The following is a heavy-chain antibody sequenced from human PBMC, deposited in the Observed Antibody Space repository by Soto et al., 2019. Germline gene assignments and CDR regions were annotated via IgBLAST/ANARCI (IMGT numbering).Heavy chain of an antibody. V-gene: IGHV3-33*01. J-gene: IGHJ3*02. D-gene: IGHD6-6*01. Sequence: QVQLVESGGGVVQPGRSLRLSCAASGFTFSSYGMHWVSRAPGKGLEWVAVIWYDGSNKYYADSVKGRFTISRDNSKNTLYLQMNSLRAEDTAVYYCARGLRIAARPVDAFDIWGQGTMVTVSS. CDR3: ARGLRIAARPVDAFDI. CDR1: GFTFSSYG. CDR2: IWYDGSNK.